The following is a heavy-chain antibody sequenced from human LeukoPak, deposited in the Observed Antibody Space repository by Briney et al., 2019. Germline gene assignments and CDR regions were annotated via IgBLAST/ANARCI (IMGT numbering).Heavy chain of an antibody. CDR1: GYSFTSYW. J-gene: IGHJ6*02. V-gene: IGHV5-51*01. CDR3: ARGYYDSSGYSISDYYYYGMDV. CDR2: IYPGDSDT. D-gene: IGHD3-22*01. Sequence: GESLKISCKGSGYSFTSYWIGWVRQMPGKGLEWMGIIYPGDSDTRYSPSFQGQVTISVDKSISTAYLQWSSLKASDTAMYYCARGYYDSSGYSISDYYYYGMDVWGQGTTVTVSS.